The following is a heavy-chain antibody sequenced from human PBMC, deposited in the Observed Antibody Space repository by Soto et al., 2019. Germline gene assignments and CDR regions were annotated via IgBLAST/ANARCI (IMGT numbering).Heavy chain of an antibody. D-gene: IGHD3-22*01. Sequence: EVQLVESGGGLVQPGGSRRVPCAASGFSFSNYAMNWVRQAPGKGLEWVSYISIGSGSIFYADSGKGRFTISRDDATNSLYIQMNTLRGEDTAVYYCVRDDRWAFDCWGQGTMVTVSS. CDR3: VRDDRWAFDC. V-gene: IGHV3-48*01. CDR1: GFSFSNYA. J-gene: IGHJ3*01. CDR2: ISIGSGSI.